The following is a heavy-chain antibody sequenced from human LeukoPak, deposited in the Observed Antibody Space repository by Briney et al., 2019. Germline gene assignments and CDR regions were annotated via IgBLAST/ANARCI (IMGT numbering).Heavy chain of an antibody. CDR2: ISGSGEST. CDR1: GFTFSNYA. D-gene: IGHD2-15*01. J-gene: IGHJ4*02. Sequence: SGGSLRLSCAASGFTFSNYAMNWVRQAPGKGLEWVSGISGSGESTNYADSVKGRFTISRDNSRNTLYLQMNSLRAEDTAVYYCAKAGAVVVVAAKYFDYWGQGTLVTVSS. V-gene: IGHV3-23*01. CDR3: AKAGAVVVVAAKYFDY.